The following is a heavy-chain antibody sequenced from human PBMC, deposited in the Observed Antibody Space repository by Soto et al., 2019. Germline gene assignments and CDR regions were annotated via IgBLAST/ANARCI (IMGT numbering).Heavy chain of an antibody. D-gene: IGHD3-22*01. CDR3: AREQYYDSSVPTRSYYGMDV. V-gene: IGHV4-31*03. Sequence: PSETLSLTCTVSGGSISSGGYYWSWIRQHPGKGLDWIGYIYCSGSTYYNPSLKSRVTISVDTSKNQFSLKLSSVTAADTAVYYCAREQYYDSSVPTRSYYGMDVWGQGTTVTVSS. J-gene: IGHJ6*02. CDR1: GGSISSGGYY. CDR2: IYCSGST.